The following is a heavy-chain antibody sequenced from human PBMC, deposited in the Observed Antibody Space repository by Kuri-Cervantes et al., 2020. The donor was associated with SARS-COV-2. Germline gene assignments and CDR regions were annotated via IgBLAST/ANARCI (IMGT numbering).Heavy chain of an antibody. J-gene: IGHJ6*02. D-gene: IGHD3-22*01. CDR3: AKEGPTGYYDSSGYYYDYYYGMDV. V-gene: IGHV3-23*01. Sequence: GESLKISCAASGFTFSSYAMSWVRQAPGKGLEWVSAISGSGGSTYYADSVKGRFTISGDNSKNTLYLQMNSLRAEDTAVYYCAKEGPTGYYDSSGYYYDYYYGMDVWGQGTTVTVSS. CDR2: ISGSGGST. CDR1: GFTFSSYA.